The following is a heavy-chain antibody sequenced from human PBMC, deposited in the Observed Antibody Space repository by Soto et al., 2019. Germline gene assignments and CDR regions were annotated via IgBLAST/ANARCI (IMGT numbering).Heavy chain of an antibody. V-gene: IGHV3-23*01. J-gene: IGHJ4*02. CDR1: GFTFSSYA. Sequence: PGGSLRLSCAASGFTFSSYAMSWVRQAPGKGLEWVSAISGSGGSTYYADSVKGRFTISRDNSKNTLYLQMNSLRAEDTAVYYCAKVRGIGSSWYHSHYFDYWGQGTLVTVSS. CDR2: ISGSGGST. D-gene: IGHD6-13*01. CDR3: AKVRGIGSSWYHSHYFDY.